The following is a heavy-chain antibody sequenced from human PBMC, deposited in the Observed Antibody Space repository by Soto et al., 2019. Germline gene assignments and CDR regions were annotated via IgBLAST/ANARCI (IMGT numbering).Heavy chain of an antibody. CDR1: GGSFSTYY. V-gene: IGHV4-34*01. CDR2: INHSGSN. CDR3: ARGGSNDWQVAFDI. J-gene: IGHJ3*02. D-gene: IGHD3-9*01. Sequence: LSLTCFVSGGSFSTYYYNWIRQSPGKGLEWIGEINHSGSNNYSPSLKSRVTMSLDTSKNQFSLKLTSVTAADTAVYYCARGGSNDWQVAFDIWGQGTRVTVSS.